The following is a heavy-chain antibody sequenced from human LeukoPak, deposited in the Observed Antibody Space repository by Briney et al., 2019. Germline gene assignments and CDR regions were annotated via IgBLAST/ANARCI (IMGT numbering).Heavy chain of an antibody. CDR1: GFTFSDFY. CDR3: ARDFTVLSGHVKH. D-gene: IGHD5-12*01. CDR2: ISTSGSTT. Sequence: PGGSLRLSCAASGFTFSDFYMSWIRQAPGKGLEWISYISTSGSTTYYADSVKGRFTISRDNAKNSLYLQMNSLRAEDTAVYYCARDFTVLSGHVKHWGQGTLVTVSS. J-gene: IGHJ1*01. V-gene: IGHV3-11*01.